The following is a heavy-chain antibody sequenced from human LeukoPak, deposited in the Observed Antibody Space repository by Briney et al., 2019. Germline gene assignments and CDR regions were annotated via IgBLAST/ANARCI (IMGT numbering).Heavy chain of an antibody. CDR1: GYSISSGYY. CDR3: ASYYASGVSVYNYYGMDV. V-gene: IGHV4-38-2*01. D-gene: IGHD3-10*01. Sequence: SETLSLTCAVSGYSISSGYYWGWIRQPPGKGLEWIGSMSHNRGTYYNPSLKSRVTISMDTSKNQFSLRLSSVTAADTAVYYCASYYASGVSVYNYYGMDVWGKGTTVTVSS. J-gene: IGHJ6*04. CDR2: MSHNRGT.